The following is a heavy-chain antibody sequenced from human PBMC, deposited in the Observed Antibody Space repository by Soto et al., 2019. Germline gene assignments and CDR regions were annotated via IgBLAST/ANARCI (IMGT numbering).Heavy chain of an antibody. Sequence: HPGGSLRLCCEASGFIFTNFWMHWVRQVPGKGLVWVSRIDTSGSSTSYADSVKGRFTISRDNAKNTVSLQMNSLRAEDTGVYYCAKDSWYFDLWSQGSLVTVSS. CDR2: IDTSGSST. D-gene: IGHD6-13*01. CDR3: AKDSWYFDL. J-gene: IGHJ4*02. V-gene: IGHV3-74*01. CDR1: GFIFTNFW.